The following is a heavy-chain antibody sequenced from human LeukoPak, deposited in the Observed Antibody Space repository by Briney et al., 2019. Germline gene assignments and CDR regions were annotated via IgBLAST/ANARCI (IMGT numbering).Heavy chain of an antibody. CDR1: GGSISSGSYY. CDR3: ARVGEMATIFDY. J-gene: IGHJ4*02. V-gene: IGHV4-39*07. CDR2: MYYSGST. Sequence: SETLSLTCTVSGGSISSGSYYWGWIRQPPGKGLEWIGSMYYSGSTYYNPSLKSRVAISVDTSKNHFSLKLSSVTAADTAVYYCARVGEMATIFDYWGQGTLVTVSS. D-gene: IGHD5-24*01.